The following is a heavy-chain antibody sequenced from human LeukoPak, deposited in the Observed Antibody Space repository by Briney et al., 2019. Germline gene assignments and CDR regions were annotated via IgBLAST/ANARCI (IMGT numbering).Heavy chain of an antibody. CDR1: GFTFSTYA. V-gene: IGHV3-23*01. J-gene: IGHJ4*02. CDR3: AKGRCSSTNCYGILDY. D-gene: IGHD2-2*01. CDR2: ISSSGGST. Sequence: QTGGSLRLSCTTSGFTFSTYAMSWVRQAPGKGLEWVSTISSSGGSTYYVDSVKGRFTISRDNSKNTLYLQMNSLRAEDTAVYYCAKGRCSSTNCYGILDYWGQGTLVTVSS.